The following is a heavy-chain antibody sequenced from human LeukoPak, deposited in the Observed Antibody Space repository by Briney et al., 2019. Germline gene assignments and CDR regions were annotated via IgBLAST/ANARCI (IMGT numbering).Heavy chain of an antibody. V-gene: IGHV3-23*01. CDR1: GFTFSSYA. CDR3: ARYIGGSIDKYYFDY. CDR2: ISGSGGST. J-gene: IGHJ4*02. Sequence: GRSLRLSCAASGFTFSSYAMSWVRQAPGKGLEWVSAISGSGGSTYYADSVKGRFTISRDNSKNTLYLQMDSLRAEDTAVYYCARYIGGSIDKYYFDYWGQGTMVTVSS. D-gene: IGHD6-19*01.